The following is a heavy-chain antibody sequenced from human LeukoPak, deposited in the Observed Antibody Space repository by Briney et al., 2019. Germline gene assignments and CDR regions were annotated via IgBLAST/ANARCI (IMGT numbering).Heavy chain of an antibody. CDR3: TRSVFPYYFDC. Sequence: QPGGSLRLSCVASGFTFSNYWIHWVRQAPGKGLVWVSRTNNDGSSTTYADFVKGRFTSSRENAKNTLYLQMDSLRAEDTAVYYCTRSVFPYYFDCWGQGTLVTVSS. D-gene: IGHD3-10*02. CDR1: GFTFSNYW. V-gene: IGHV3-74*01. CDR2: TNNDGSST. J-gene: IGHJ4*02.